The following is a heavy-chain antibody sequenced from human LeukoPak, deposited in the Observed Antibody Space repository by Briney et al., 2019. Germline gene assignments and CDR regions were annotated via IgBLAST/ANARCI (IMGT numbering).Heavy chain of an antibody. J-gene: IGHJ4*02. Sequence: PGSSLRLSCAASGFTFSNSAMHWVRQAPGKGLEWVAVIWDNGNNKYYGDSVNGRFTISRDNSKNTLHLQMNSLRPEDSAIYYCAKGGHCTSTSCYYFDSWGQGALVTVSA. CDR3: AKGGHCTSTSCYYFDS. D-gene: IGHD2-2*01. CDR2: IWDNGNNK. CDR1: GFTFSNSA. V-gene: IGHV3-33*06.